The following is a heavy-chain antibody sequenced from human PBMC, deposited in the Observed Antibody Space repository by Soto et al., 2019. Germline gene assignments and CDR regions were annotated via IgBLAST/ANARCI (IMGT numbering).Heavy chain of an antibody. CDR2: IDWDDDK. J-gene: IGHJ4*02. Sequence: SGPTLVNPTQTLTLTCTFSGSSLSTSGMCVSWIRQPPGKALEWLARIDWDDDKYYSTSLKTRLTISKDTSKNQVVLTMTNMDPVDTATYYCARIRGPIDYGDYVIDYWGQGTLVTVSS. CDR1: GSSLSTSGMC. D-gene: IGHD4-17*01. V-gene: IGHV2-70*11. CDR3: ARIRGPIDYGDYVIDY.